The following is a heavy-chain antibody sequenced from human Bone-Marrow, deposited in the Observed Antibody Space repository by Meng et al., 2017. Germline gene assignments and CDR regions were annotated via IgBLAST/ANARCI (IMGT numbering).Heavy chain of an antibody. CDR1: GGSISSSSYY. CDR3: ARHIVGAYYYYYGMDV. J-gene: IGHJ6*02. V-gene: IGHV4-39*01. Sequence: SETLSLTCTASGGSISSSSYYWGWIRQPPGKGLEWIGSIYYSGSTYYNPSRKSRVTISVDTSKNQFSLKLSSVTAADTAVYYCARHIVGAYYYYYGMDVWGQGTTVTVSS. D-gene: IGHD1-26*01. CDR2: IYYSGST.